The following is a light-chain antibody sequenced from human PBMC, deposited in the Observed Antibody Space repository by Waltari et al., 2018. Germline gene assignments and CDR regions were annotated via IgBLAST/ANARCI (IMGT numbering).Light chain of an antibody. CDR3: QQSYTSPWT. J-gene: IGKJ1*01. V-gene: IGKV1-39*01. CDR1: QSISTY. CDR2: ATS. Sequence: DIQMTQSPSSLSASVGDRVTITCRASQSISTYLNWYQQIPGKAPKLLIYATSNLQSGVPSRFSGSGSGTHFTLTISSLQPEDFSIYYCQQSYTSPWTVGQGTRVEIK.